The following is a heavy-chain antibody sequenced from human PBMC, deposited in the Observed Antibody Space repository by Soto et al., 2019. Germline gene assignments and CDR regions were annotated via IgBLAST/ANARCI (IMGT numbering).Heavy chain of an antibody. V-gene: IGHV2-5*02. CDR3: ARFLWSDTSLYYFDY. J-gene: IGHJ4*02. Sequence: SGPTLVNPTQTLTLTCTFSGFSLTGSGVGVGWIRQPPGKALEWLALIYWDDDKRYSPSLRSRLTITKDTSKNQVALTVTNMDPVDTATYYCARFLWSDTSLYYFDYWGQGTLVTVSS. CDR1: GFSLTGSGVG. CDR2: IYWDDDK. D-gene: IGHD3-3*01.